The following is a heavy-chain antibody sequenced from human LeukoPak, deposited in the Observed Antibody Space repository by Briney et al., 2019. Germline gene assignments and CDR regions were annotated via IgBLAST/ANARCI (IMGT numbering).Heavy chain of an antibody. V-gene: IGHV1-69*01. CDR2: IIPIFGTA. D-gene: IGHD5-24*01. Sequence: SVKVSCKASGGTFSSYAISWVRQAPGQGLEWMGGIIPIFGTANYAQKFQGRVTITADESTSTAYMQLSSLRSEDTAVYYCARQAAATTSPYYFDYWGQGTLVTVSS. J-gene: IGHJ4*02. CDR3: ARQAAATTSPYYFDY. CDR1: GGTFSSYA.